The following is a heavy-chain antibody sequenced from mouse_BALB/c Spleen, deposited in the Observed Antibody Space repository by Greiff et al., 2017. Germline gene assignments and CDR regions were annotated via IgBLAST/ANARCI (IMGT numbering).Heavy chain of an antibody. Sequence: EVKLQESGPGLVKPSQSLSLTCTVTGYSITSDYAWNWIRQFPGNKLEWMGYISYSGSTSYNPSLKSRISITRDTSKNQFFLQLNSVTTEDTATYYCAGRTNWFAYWGQGTLVTVSA. V-gene: IGHV3-2*02. CDR1: GYSITSDYA. CDR3: AGRTNWFAY. J-gene: IGHJ3*01. CDR2: ISYSGST.